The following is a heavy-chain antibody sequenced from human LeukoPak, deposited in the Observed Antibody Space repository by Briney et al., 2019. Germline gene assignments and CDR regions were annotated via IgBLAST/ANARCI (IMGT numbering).Heavy chain of an antibody. V-gene: IGHV4-30-4*08. CDR1: GGSISSGDYY. CDR3: ARDSLEWYSFDY. Sequence: SETLSLTXTVSGGSISSGDYYWSWIRQPPGKGLEWIGYIYYSGSTYYNPSLKSRVTISVDTSKNQFSLKLGSVTAADTAVYYCARDSLEWYSFDYWGQGTLVTVSS. CDR2: IYYSGST. J-gene: IGHJ4*02. D-gene: IGHD3-3*01.